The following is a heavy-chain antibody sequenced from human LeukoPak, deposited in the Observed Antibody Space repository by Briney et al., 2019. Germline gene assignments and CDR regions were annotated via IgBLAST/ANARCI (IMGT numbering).Heavy chain of an antibody. Sequence: SSETLSLTCTVYGGSFSGYSWSWIRQPPGKGLEWIGSIYYSGSTYYNPSLKSRVTISVDTSKNQFSLKLSSVTAADTAVYYCARSPGPGRHAQFDPWGQGTLVTVSS. CDR3: ARSPGPGRHAQFDP. CDR1: GGSFSGYS. D-gene: IGHD3-10*01. V-gene: IGHV4-34*01. J-gene: IGHJ5*02. CDR2: IYYSGST.